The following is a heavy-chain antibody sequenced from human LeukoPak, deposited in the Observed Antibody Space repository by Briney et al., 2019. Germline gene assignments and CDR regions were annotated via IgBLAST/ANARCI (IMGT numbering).Heavy chain of an antibody. D-gene: IGHD5-12*01. CDR2: INHSGST. CDR1: GGSFSGYY. CDR3: ARVHYSGYRN. Sequence: SKTLSLTCAVYGGSFSGYYWSWIRQPPGKGLEWIGEINHSGSTNYNPSLKSRVTISVDTSKNQFSLKLSSVTAADTAVYYCARVHYSGYRNWGQGTLVTVSS. V-gene: IGHV4-34*01. J-gene: IGHJ4*02.